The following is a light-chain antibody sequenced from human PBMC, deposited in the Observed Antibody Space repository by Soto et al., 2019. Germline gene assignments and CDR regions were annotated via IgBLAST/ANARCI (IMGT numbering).Light chain of an antibody. J-gene: IGKJ2*01. V-gene: IGKV1-5*03. Sequence: DIQMTQSPSTLSASVGDRVTITCRASQSISSWLAWYQHKPGKAPKLLIYKASSLESGVPSRFSGSGSGTEYTLTISSLQPDEFATYYCQQYIRNYAFGQGAKLEIK. CDR2: KAS. CDR3: QQYIRNYA. CDR1: QSISSW.